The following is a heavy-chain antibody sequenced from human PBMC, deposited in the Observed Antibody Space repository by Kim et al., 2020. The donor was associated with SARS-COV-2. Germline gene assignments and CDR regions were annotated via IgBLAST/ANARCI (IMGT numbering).Heavy chain of an antibody. CDR2: INTNTGNR. CDR3: AREGGRMHFDY. Sequence: ASVKVSCKASGYSFTNSPMNWVRQAPGQGLEWMGWINTNTGNRTYAQGFTGRFVFSLDTSVSTAYLQISSLKTDDTAVYYCAREGGRMHFDYWGQGTLVTVSS. J-gene: IGHJ4*02. D-gene: IGHD3-16*01. V-gene: IGHV7-4-1*02. CDR1: GYSFTNSP.